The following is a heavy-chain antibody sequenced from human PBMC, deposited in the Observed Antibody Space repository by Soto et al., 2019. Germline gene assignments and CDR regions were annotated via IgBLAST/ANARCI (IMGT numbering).Heavy chain of an antibody. V-gene: IGHV3-30*18. CDR2: ISYDGSNK. D-gene: IGHD6-13*01. CDR1: GFTFSSYG. J-gene: IGHJ6*03. Sequence: GGSLRLSCAASGFTFSSYGMHWVRQAPGKGLEWVAVISYDGSNKYYADSVKGRFTISRDNSKNTLYLQINSLRAEDTAVYYCAKEYSSLSGIYYYYYMDVWGKGT. CDR3: AKEYSSLSGIYYYYYMDV.